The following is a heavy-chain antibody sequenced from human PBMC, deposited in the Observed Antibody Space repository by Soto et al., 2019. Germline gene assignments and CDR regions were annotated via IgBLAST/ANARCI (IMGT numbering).Heavy chain of an antibody. Sequence: QVQLVQSGAEVKKPGASVKVSCKASGYTFTSXXXXXXXXXXXXGLEWMGWMNPNSGNTGYAQKXXXRVTXXXXXXXXXXXXXXXXXXXXXXXXXXXXXXXXXDAFDIWGQGTMVTVSS. CDR1: GYTFTSXX. CDR3: XXXXXXDAFDI. CDR2: MNPNSGNT. J-gene: IGHJ3*02. V-gene: IGHV1-8*01.